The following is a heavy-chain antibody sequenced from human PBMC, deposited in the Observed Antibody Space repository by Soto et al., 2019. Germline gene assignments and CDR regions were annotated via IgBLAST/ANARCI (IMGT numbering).Heavy chain of an antibody. D-gene: IGHD6-13*01. CDR1: GDSISSGNYY. CDR3: AREVCSWSTRCDYYYGMDV. CDR2: IYYSGSS. V-gene: IGHV4-31*03. J-gene: IGHJ6*02. Sequence: QVQLQESGPGLVKPSQTLSLTCTVSGDSISSGNYYWTWIRQHPGKGLEWIGWIYYSGSSLYNPSLRSRGNIDLDTSKTQCSLKVSSVSPADTAVYYCAREVCSWSTRCDYYYGMDVWGQGATVTVSS.